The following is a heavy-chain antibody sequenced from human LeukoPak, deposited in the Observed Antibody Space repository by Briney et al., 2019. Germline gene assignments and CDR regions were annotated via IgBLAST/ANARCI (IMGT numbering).Heavy chain of an antibody. Sequence: GGSLRLSCAASGFTFSSYSMNWVRQAPGKGLEWVSYISSSSSTIYYADSVKGRFTISRDNAKNSLYLQMNSLRAEDTAVYYCARPRGYYYDSSGLKGAFDIWGQGTMVTVSS. CDR1: GFTFSSYS. D-gene: IGHD3-22*01. J-gene: IGHJ3*02. V-gene: IGHV3-48*04. CDR2: ISSSSSTI. CDR3: ARPRGYYYDSSGLKGAFDI.